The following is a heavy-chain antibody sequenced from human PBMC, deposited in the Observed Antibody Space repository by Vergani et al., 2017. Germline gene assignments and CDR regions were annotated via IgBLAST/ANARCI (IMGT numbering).Heavy chain of an antibody. CDR3: ARGLVLPPLWWAPDYNWFDP. D-gene: IGHD4/OR15-4a*01. CDR2: IYYSGST. J-gene: IGHJ5*02. Sequence: QVQLPESGPGLVKPSETLSLTCTVSGGSVSSGSYYWSWIRQPPGKGLEWIGYIYYSGSTNYNPSLKSRVTISVDTSKNQFSLKLSSVTAADTAVYYCARGLVLPPLWWAPDYNWFDPWGQGTLVTVSS. V-gene: IGHV4-61*01. CDR1: GGSVSSGSYY.